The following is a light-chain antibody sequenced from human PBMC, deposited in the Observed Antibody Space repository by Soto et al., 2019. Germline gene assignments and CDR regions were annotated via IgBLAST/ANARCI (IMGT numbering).Light chain of an antibody. CDR3: QQSYSTPPT. CDR2: AAS. CDR1: QSISSY. J-gene: IGKJ1*01. V-gene: IGKV1-39*01. Sequence: DIQMTQSPSSLSASVGDRVTITCRASQSISSYLNWYQQKPGKAPKLLIYAASSLQSGVPSRFSGSGSGTDFTLTISSLLPEDFATYYCQQSYSTPPTFGQGTKV.